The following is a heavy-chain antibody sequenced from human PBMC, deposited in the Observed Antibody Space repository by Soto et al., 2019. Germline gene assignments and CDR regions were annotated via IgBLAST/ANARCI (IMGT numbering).Heavy chain of an antibody. D-gene: IGHD4-17*01. V-gene: IGHV3-33*01. CDR2: IWYDGSNK. J-gene: IGHJ4*02. CDR3: ARDANYGGFDY. CDR1: GFTFSSYG. Sequence: QVQLVESGGGVVQPGRSLRLSCAASGFTFSSYGMHWVRQAPGKGLEWVAVIWYDGSNKYYADSVKGRFTISRDNSKNTLYLQMNSLRAEDTAVYYCARDANYGGFDYWGQGTLVTVSS.